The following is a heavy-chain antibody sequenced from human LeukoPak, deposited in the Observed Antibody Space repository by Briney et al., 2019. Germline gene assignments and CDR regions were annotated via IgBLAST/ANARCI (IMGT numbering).Heavy chain of an antibody. CDR3: ARGVGTRIAVAGTIEVDY. Sequence: SETLSLTCAVYGGSFSGYYWSWIRQPPGKGLEWIGEINHSGSTNYNPSLKSRVTISVDTSKNQFSLKLSSVTAADTAVYYCARGVGTRIAVAGTIEVDYWGQGTLVTVSS. J-gene: IGHJ4*02. CDR1: GGSFSGYY. CDR2: INHSGST. V-gene: IGHV4-34*01. D-gene: IGHD6-19*01.